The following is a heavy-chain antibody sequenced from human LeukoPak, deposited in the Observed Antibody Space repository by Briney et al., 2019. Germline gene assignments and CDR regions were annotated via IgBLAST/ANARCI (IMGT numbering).Heavy chain of an antibody. D-gene: IGHD2-2*01. J-gene: IGHJ4*02. CDR3: ARKYTTSYYSVDY. CDR2: ISHDGSQE. V-gene: IGHV3-30*04. CDR1: GFTFNKYD. Sequence: TGGSLRLSCTASGFTFNKYDMHWVRQAPGKGLEWVTFISHDGSQEHYADSVKGRFTISRDNSKQTVYLQMNSLKSEDTALYYCARKYTTSYYSVDYWGQGSLVTVSS.